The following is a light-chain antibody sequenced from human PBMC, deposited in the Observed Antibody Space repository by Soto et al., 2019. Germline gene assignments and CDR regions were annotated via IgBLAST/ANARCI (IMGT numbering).Light chain of an antibody. CDR2: DAP. V-gene: IGKV3-11*01. Sequence: EIVMTQSPSTLSVSPGERATLSCRASQSVSSSLAWYQQKPGQAPRLLIYDAPNRATGIPARFSGSGSGTAFTLTISSLEPEDFAVYYCQQRSNFFGGGTKVDIK. CDR1: QSVSSS. CDR3: QQRSNF. J-gene: IGKJ4*01.